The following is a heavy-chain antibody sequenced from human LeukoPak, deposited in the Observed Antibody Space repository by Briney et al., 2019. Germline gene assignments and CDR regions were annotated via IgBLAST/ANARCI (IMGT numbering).Heavy chain of an antibody. CDR2: ITNDGSST. D-gene: IGHD1-26*01. V-gene: IGHV3-74*01. CDR1: GLTFSSHW. Sequence: GGSLRLSCAASGLTFSSHWMHWVRQAPGKGLVWVSRITNDGSSTTYADSVKGRFTISRDSSKNTLFLHMNTLRAEDTAIYYCAKDRTVGASYWYFDLWGRGTLVTVSS. J-gene: IGHJ2*01. CDR3: AKDRTVGASYWYFDL.